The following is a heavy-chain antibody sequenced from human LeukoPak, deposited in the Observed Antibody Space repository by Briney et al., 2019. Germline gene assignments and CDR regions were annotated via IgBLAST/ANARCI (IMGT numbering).Heavy chain of an antibody. V-gene: IGHV3-13*01. Sequence: GGSLRLSCVASGFTFSSYDMHWVRQRQGEGLEWVSDIGKAGDTYYADSVRGRFTISRENAKNSLYLQMNSLRDGDTAVYYCVRDPSGWGMDVWGQGTTVIVSS. CDR1: GFTFSSYD. CDR2: IGKAGDT. J-gene: IGHJ6*02. CDR3: VRDPSGWGMDV.